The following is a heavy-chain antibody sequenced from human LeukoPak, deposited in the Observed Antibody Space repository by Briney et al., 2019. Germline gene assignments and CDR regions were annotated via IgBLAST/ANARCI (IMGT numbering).Heavy chain of an antibody. CDR2: IKSKTDGGTT. CDR1: GFTFSNAW. J-gene: IGHJ4*02. Sequence: GGSLRLSCAASGFTFSNAWMSWVRHAPGKGLEWVGRIKSKTDGGTTDYAAPVKGRFTISRDDSKNTLYLQMNSLKTEDTAVYYCTTATYNWNDARFDYWGQGTLVTVSS. D-gene: IGHD1-1*01. V-gene: IGHV3-15*01. CDR3: TTATYNWNDARFDY.